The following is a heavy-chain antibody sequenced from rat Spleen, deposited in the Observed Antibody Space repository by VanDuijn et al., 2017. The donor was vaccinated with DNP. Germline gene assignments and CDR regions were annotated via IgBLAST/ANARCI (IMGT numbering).Heavy chain of an antibody. CDR1: GFNFSYYG. J-gene: IGHJ2*01. D-gene: IGHD1-2*01. Sequence: EVQLVESGGGPVQPGRSLQLSCAASGFNFSYYGMHWIRQAPTKGLEWVASISPSGGNTYYRDSVKGRFTISRDNSKSTLHLQMDSLRSEDTATYYCARQHYTTSFDYWGQGVMVTVSS. CDR3: ARQHYTTSFDY. V-gene: IGHV5-19*01. CDR2: ISPSGGNT.